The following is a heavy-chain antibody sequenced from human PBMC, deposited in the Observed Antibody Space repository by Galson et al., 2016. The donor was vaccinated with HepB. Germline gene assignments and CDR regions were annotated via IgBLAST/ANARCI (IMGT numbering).Heavy chain of an antibody. J-gene: IGHJ4*02. Sequence: QSGAEVKKPGESLKISCQGSGYSFSNYWIGWVRQMPGKGLEWMGIIYPGKSDTRYNPSFQGQVTISADASISAAYLQWSVLKASDTATYYCARLSTYSYGKPAYYGGYCFDYWGQGTLVSVSS. CDR2: IYPGKSDT. D-gene: IGHD3-10*01. CDR3: ARLSTYSYGKPAYYGGYCFDY. V-gene: IGHV5-51*01. CDR1: GYSFSNYW.